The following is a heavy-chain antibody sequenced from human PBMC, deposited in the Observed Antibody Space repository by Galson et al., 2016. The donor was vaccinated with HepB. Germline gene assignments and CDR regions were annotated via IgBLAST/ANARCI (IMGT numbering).Heavy chain of an antibody. CDR1: RFTLSYFY. Sequence: SLRLSCAASRFTLSYFYMSRVRQAPGKGLEWVANIYQDGSEKSYVDSVKGRFTISRDNAKNSLYLQMHSLRAEDTAVYYCARNHGGWSPYYFDYWGQGTLVTVSS. CDR2: IYQDGSEK. D-gene: IGHD6-19*01. CDR3: ARNHGGWSPYYFDY. V-gene: IGHV3-7*03. J-gene: IGHJ4*02.